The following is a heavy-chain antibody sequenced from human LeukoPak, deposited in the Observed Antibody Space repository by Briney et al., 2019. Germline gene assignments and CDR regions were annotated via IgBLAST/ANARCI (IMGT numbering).Heavy chain of an antibody. Sequence: SETLSLTCTVSGGSISGYYWSWIRQPPGKGLEWIGYIYYSVGTNYNPSLKSRVTISVDTSKNQFSLKLSSVTDADTAVYYCASLRNKYDTSGYYPFDYWGQGTLVSVSS. CDR2: IYYSVGT. CDR1: GGSISGYY. J-gene: IGHJ4*02. V-gene: IGHV4-59*08. CDR3: ASLRNKYDTSGYYPFDY. D-gene: IGHD3-22*01.